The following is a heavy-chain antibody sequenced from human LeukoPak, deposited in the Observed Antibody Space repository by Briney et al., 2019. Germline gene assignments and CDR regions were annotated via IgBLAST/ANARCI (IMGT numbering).Heavy chain of an antibody. V-gene: IGHV4-59*08. D-gene: IGHD6-13*01. CDR3: ARHSSSWYPDY. CDR2: IHYTGST. CDR1: GGSIRSYY. Sequence: PSETLSLTCTVSGGSIRSYYWSWIRQPPGKGLEWIGYIHYTGSTNYNPSLESRVTISVDTSKNQFSLQLSSVTATDTAVYFCARHSSSWYPDYWGQGTLVTVSS. J-gene: IGHJ4*02.